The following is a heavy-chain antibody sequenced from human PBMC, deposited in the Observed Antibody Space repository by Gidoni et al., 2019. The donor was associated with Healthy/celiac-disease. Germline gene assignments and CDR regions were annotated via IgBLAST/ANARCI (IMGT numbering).Heavy chain of an antibody. Sequence: EVQLVESGGGLVQPAGPLRPSWSVYGVSLSSYAMHWVRQAPGKGLEYVSAISSNGGSTYYADSVKGRFTISRDNSKNTLYLQMSSLRAEDTAVYYCVKDYDFWSGYPVWGQGTTVTVSS. CDR3: VKDYDFWSGYPV. V-gene: IGHV3-64D*06. CDR2: ISSNGGST. CDR1: GVSLSSYA. D-gene: IGHD3-3*01. J-gene: IGHJ6*02.